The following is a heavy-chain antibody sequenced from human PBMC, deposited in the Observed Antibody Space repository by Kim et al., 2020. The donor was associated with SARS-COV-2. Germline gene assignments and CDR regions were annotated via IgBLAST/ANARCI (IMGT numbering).Heavy chain of an antibody. V-gene: IGHV3-23*01. Sequence: SLKGRFNISKDNSNDTLYLQMNTLRAEDTAVYYCAKAGGSSGSGDYYFDFWGQGTLVTVSS. CDR3: AKAGGSSGSGDYYFDF. D-gene: IGHD5-12*01. J-gene: IGHJ4*02.